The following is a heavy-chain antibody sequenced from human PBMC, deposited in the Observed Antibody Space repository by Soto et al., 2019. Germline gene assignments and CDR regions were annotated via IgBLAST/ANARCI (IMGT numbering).Heavy chain of an antibody. J-gene: IGHJ6*02. D-gene: IGHD1-1*01. CDR3: ARERTGTTSMDV. Sequence: QVQLVQSGAEVKKPGASVKVSCKASGYTFTSYDINWVRHATGQGLEWMGWMNPNSGNTDYAQKFQGRVTMTRNTSISTAYMELSSLRSEDTAVYYCARERTGTTSMDVWGQGTTVTVSS. CDR1: GYTFTSYD. CDR2: MNPNSGNT. V-gene: IGHV1-8*01.